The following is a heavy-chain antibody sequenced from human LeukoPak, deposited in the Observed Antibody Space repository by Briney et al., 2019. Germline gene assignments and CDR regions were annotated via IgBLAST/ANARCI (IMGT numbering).Heavy chain of an antibody. CDR2: IKQDGSEK. J-gene: IGHJ4*02. Sequence: PGGSLRLSCAASGFIFSSYWMSWVRQAPGKGLEWVANIKQDGSEKYYVDSVKGRFTISRDNAKNSLYLQMNSLRAEDTAVYYCARQPYSSSWYGGDYWGQGTLVTVSS. V-gene: IGHV3-7*01. CDR1: GFIFSSYW. CDR3: ARQPYSSSWYGGDY. D-gene: IGHD6-13*01.